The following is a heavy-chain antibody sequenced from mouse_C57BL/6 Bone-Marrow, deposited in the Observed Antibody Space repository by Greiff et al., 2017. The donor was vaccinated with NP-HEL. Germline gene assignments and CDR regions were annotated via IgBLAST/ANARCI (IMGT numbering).Heavy chain of an antibody. V-gene: IGHV7-3*01. J-gene: IGHJ2*01. D-gene: IGHD2-4*01. CDR1: GFTFTDYY. CDR2: IRNKANGYTT. Sequence: EVQLVESGGGLVQPGGSLSLSCAASGFTFTDYYMSWVRQPPGKALEWLGFIRNKANGYTTEYSASVKGRFTISRDNSQSILYLQMNALRAEDSATYYCARYKGGDYDVYYFDYWGQGTTLTVSS. CDR3: ARYKGGDYDVYYFDY.